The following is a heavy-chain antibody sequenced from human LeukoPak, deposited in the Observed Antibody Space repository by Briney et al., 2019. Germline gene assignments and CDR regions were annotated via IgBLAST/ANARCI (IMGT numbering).Heavy chain of an antibody. CDR2: ISGSGGST. CDR1: GFTFSSYA. D-gene: IGHD2-21*02. Sequence: PGGSLRLSCAASGFTFSSYAMSWVRQAPGKGLEWVSAISGSGGSTYYADSVKGRFTISRDNSKNTLYLQMGSLRAEDMAVYYCARRLAYCGGDCYSGAFDIWGQGTMVTVSS. V-gene: IGHV3-23*01. J-gene: IGHJ3*02. CDR3: ARRLAYCGGDCYSGAFDI.